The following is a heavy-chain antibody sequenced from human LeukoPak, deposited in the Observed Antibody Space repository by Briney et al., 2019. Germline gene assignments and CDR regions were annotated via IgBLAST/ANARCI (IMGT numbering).Heavy chain of an antibody. V-gene: IGHV3-48*01. CDR1: GFTFSSYS. CDR2: ISSGSSTI. CDR3: AREHCSGGSCYPTYSDFDY. Sequence: PGGSLRLSCAASGFTFSSYSMNWVRQAPGKGLEWVSYISSGSSTIYYADSVKGRFTISRDNAKNSLYLQMNSLRAGDTAVYYCAREHCSGGSCYPTYSDFDYWGQGTLVTVSS. J-gene: IGHJ4*02. D-gene: IGHD2-15*01.